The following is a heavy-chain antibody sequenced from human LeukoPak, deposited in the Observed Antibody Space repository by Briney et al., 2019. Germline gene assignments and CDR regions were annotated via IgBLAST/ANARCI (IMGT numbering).Heavy chain of an antibody. CDR2: ISSSSSYI. Sequence: PGGSLRLSCAASGFTSSSYSMNWVRQAPGKGLEWVSSISSSSSYIYYADSVKGRFTISRDNAKNSLYLQMNSLRAEDTAVYYCAREAYGDYTNWFDPWGQGTLVTVSS. CDR1: GFTSSSYS. D-gene: IGHD4-17*01. J-gene: IGHJ5*02. CDR3: AREAYGDYTNWFDP. V-gene: IGHV3-21*01.